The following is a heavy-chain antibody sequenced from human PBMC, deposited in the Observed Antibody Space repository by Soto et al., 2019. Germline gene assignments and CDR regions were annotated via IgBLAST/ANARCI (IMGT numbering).Heavy chain of an antibody. CDR3: ARRTSSGRKNWFDP. Sequence: GASVKVSCKASGYTFTSYDINWVRQATGQGLEWMGWMNPNSGNTGYAQKFQGRVTMTRNTSISTAYMELSSLRSEDTAVYYCARRTSSGRKNWFDPWGQGTLVTVSS. J-gene: IGHJ5*02. D-gene: IGHD6-19*01. V-gene: IGHV1-8*01. CDR2: MNPNSGNT. CDR1: GYTFTSYD.